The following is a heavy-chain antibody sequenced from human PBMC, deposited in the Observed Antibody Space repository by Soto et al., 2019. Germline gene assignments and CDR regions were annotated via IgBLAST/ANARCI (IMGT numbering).Heavy chain of an antibody. CDR3: AKEGGEGLDV. CDR1: GFTFSSYG. J-gene: IGHJ6*02. CDR2: ISYDGSNK. V-gene: IGHV3-30*18. D-gene: IGHD2-21*01. Sequence: QVQLVESGGGVVQPGRSLRLSCAASGFTFSSYGMHWVRQSPGKGREWVAVISYDGSNKYYADSVKGRFTISRDNSKNKLYLKMNSLRAEDTAVYYCAKEGGEGLDVWGQGTTVTVS.